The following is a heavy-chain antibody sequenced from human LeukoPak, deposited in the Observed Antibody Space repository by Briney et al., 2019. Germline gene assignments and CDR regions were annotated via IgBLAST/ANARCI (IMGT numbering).Heavy chain of an antibody. CDR2: INGGGGNT. D-gene: IGHD2-21*01. CDR1: GFTFNSYV. V-gene: IGHV3-23*01. CDR3: AKTVVVITFCFDD. J-gene: IGHJ4*02. Sequence: GGSLRLSCAASGFTFNSYVMSWVRQAPGKGLEWVSSINGGGGNTYYADSVKGRFTISRDNSKNMLYLQMNSLRADDTAIYYCAKTVVVITFCFDDWGQGALVTVSS.